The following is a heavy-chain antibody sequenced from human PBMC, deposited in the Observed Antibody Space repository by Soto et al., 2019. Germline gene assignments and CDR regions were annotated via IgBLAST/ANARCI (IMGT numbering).Heavy chain of an antibody. Sequence: EVQLVESGGGLVQPGRSLRLSCAASGFTFDDYAMHWVRQAPGKGLEWVSGISWNSGSIGYADSVKGRFTISRDNAKKSLYLHMNSLRAEDTALYYCAKDMYYDILTGYRGSGYMDVWGKGTTVTVSS. CDR2: ISWNSGSI. CDR1: GFTFDDYA. CDR3: AKDMYYDILTGYRGSGYMDV. V-gene: IGHV3-9*01. J-gene: IGHJ6*03. D-gene: IGHD3-9*01.